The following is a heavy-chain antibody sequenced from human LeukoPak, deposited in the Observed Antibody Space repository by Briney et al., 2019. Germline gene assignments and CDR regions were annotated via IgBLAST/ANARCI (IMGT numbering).Heavy chain of an antibody. D-gene: IGHD5-18*01. V-gene: IGHV1-2*02. CDR2: INPKSGGT. J-gene: IGHJ6*02. CDR1: GYTFTGHY. Sequence: GASVKVSCKASGYTFTGHYMHWVRQAPGQGLEWMGWINPKSGGTKYAQKFQGRAIVTSDTSISTAYMELSRLRYDDTAVYFCARDASYRLYGMAVWGQGTTVTVSS. CDR3: ARDASYRLYGMAV.